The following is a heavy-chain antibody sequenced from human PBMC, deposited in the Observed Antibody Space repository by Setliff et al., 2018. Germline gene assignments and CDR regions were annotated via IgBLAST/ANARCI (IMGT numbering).Heavy chain of an antibody. CDR1: GYSFTDYY. J-gene: IGHJ5*02. CDR2: INPKSGGT. Sequence: VKVSCKASGYSFTDYYMHWVRQVPGRGLEWMGWINPKSGGTRYAQKFQGRVTMTRDTSISTAYMELSSLRSDDTAVYYCARDGISWLMWFDPWGQGTLVTVS. CDR3: ARDGISWLMWFDP. V-gene: IGHV1-2*02. D-gene: IGHD3-16*01.